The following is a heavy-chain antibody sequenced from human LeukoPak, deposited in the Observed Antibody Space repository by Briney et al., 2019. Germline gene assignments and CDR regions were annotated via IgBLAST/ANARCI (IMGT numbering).Heavy chain of an antibody. CDR2: IYYSGST. Sequence: SETLSLTCTASGGSISSYYWSWIRQPPGKGLEWIGYIYYSGSTNYNPSLKSRVTISVDTSKNQFSLKLSSVTAADTAVYYCARVYSSGWYPSYFDYWGQGTLVTVSS. J-gene: IGHJ4*02. D-gene: IGHD6-19*01. V-gene: IGHV4-59*01. CDR1: GGSISSYY. CDR3: ARVYSSGWYPSYFDY.